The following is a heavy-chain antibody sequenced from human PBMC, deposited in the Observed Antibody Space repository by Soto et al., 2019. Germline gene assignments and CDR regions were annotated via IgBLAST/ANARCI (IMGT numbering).Heavy chain of an antibody. CDR2: IWYDGSNK. Sequence: GGSLRLSCAASGFTFSSYGMHWVRQAPGKGLEWVAVIWYDGSNKYYADSVKGRFTISRDNSKNTLYLQMNSLRAEDTAVYYCARDVSGYVHWEFDYRGQGTLVTVSS. CDR3: ARDVSGYVHWEFDY. J-gene: IGHJ4*02. CDR1: GFTFSSYG. D-gene: IGHD3-22*01. V-gene: IGHV3-33*01.